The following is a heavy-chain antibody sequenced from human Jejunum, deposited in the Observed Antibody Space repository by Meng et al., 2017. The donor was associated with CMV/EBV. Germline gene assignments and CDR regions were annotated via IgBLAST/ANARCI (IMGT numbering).Heavy chain of an antibody. CDR3: ARVRRNIIVDTESFSLDP. D-gene: IGHD2/OR15-2a*01. CDR2: IEWDDDK. Sequence: TRGMCVTWVRQSPGKALEWLALIEWDDDKYFSTSLRTRLTISRDTSENQVVLTMTNMDPVDTATYYCARVRRNIIVDTESFSLDPWGPGTLVTVSS. J-gene: IGHJ5*02. CDR1: TRGMC. V-gene: IGHV2-70*20.